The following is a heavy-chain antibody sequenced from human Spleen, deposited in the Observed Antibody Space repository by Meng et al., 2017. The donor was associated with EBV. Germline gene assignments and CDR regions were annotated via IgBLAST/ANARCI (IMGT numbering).Heavy chain of an antibody. CDR3: ARLGRGYSGYDTAY. V-gene: IGHV4-4*02. CDR2: IHHRGSA. Sequence: HVRPQASAPGLVKPSGPLSPTCAVPGASISSSNWWTWVRQPSGKGLEWIGEIHHRGSANYNPSLKSRVTFSLDKSKNHFSLNLTSVTAADAAVYYCARLGRGYSGYDTAYWGQGTLVTVSS. J-gene: IGHJ4*02. D-gene: IGHD5-12*01. CDR1: GASISSSNW.